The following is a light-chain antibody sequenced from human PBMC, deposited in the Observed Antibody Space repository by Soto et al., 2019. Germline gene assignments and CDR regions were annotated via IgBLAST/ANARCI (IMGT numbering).Light chain of an antibody. CDR3: GAWDDSLNGHWV. Sequence: QAVVSQPPSASGTPGQRVAITCSGSNSNIGSNAVNWYQQLPGTAPRLLIDSNNQRPSGVPDRFSGSKSGTSASLAISGLQSEDEGDYYCGAWDDSLNGHWVFGRGTKVTVL. V-gene: IGLV1-44*01. J-gene: IGLJ3*02. CDR2: SNN. CDR1: NSNIGSNA.